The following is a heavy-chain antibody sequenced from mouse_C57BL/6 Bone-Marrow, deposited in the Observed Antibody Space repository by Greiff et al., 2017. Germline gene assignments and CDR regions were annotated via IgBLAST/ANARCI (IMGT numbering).Heavy chain of an antibody. Sequence: VQRLESGPELVKPGASVKLSCKASGYTFTSYEINWVQQRPGQGLEWIGCIYPRDGSTKYNEKFKGKATLTVDTSSSTAYMELRSLTSEDSAVYFSAVGLRLFDYWGQGTTLTVSS. D-gene: IGHD2-2*01. V-gene: IGHV1-85*01. CDR3: AVGLRLFDY. CDR1: GYTFTSYE. J-gene: IGHJ2*01. CDR2: IYPRDGST.